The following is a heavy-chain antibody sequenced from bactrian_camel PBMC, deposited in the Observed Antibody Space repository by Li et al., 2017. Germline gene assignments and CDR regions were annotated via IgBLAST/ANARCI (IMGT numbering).Heavy chain of an antibody. D-gene: IGHD7*01. CDR2: IDSAGRT. CDR3: AAKRVRDCSVGSWWPDY. V-gene: IGHV3S55*01. J-gene: IGHJ4*01. Sequence: HVQLVESGGGSVQEGGSLRLACELSGRTYDRHCMGWFRRAPGKEREGVAVIDSAGRTSYADSVKGRFTISKDNAKFTLYLQMNSLKPDDTAMYYCAAKRVRDCSVGSWWPDYWGHGTQVTVS. CDR1: GRTYDRHC.